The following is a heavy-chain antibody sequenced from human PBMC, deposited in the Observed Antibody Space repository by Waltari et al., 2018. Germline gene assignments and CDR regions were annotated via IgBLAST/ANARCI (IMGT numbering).Heavy chain of an antibody. D-gene: IGHD2-2*02. J-gene: IGHJ4*02. CDR3: ARAHGNCSTSSCYRTATAAFDY. Sequence: QVQLKQWGAGLLKPSETLSLTCGVYGGSVSGTPWSWIRQAPGKGLEWSGEINHLGRTLYTPSLKSRLTVSIDTSKNQFSLTLTSLTAADTAVYFCARAHGNCSTSSCYRTATAAFDYWSQGTLVTVS. CDR2: INHLGRT. CDR1: GGSVSGTP. V-gene: IGHV4-34*01.